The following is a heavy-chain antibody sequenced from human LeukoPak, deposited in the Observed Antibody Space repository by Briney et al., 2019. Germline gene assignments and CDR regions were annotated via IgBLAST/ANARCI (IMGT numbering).Heavy chain of an antibody. D-gene: IGHD6-13*01. CDR3: ARGPHLWSPRIAAAGTFSY. J-gene: IGHJ4*02. CDR1: GFTFSTYS. V-gene: IGHV3-48*01. Sequence: GGSLRLSCAASGFTFSTYSMKWVRQAPGKGLEWVSYISDSGAMYYADSVRGRFTISRENAQNSLFLQMNSLRAEDTAVYYCARGPHLWSPRIAAAGTFSYWGQGTLVTVSS. CDR2: ISDSGAM.